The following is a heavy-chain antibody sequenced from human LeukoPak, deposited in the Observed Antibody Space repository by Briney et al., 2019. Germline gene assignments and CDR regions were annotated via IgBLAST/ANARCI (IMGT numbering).Heavy chain of an antibody. CDR2: ITGSGGNT. Sequence: GGSLRLSCAASGFIFSSYSMSWVRQAPGKGLERVSVITGSGGNTYYADSVKGRFTISKDNSKNTVYLQMSSLRVDDTAVYYCAKAASSSWPSYYYGMDVWGQGTTVTVTS. CDR3: AKAASSSWPSYYYGMDV. J-gene: IGHJ6*02. CDR1: GFIFSSYS. D-gene: IGHD6-13*01. V-gene: IGHV3-23*01.